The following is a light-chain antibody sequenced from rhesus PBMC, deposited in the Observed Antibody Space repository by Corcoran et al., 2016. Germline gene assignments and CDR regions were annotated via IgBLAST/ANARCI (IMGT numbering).Light chain of an antibody. V-gene: IGKV1-16*01. CDR1: QSISSW. Sequence: DIQMTQSPSSLSASAGDKVTITCQASQSISSWLAWYQQKPGNAPKPLIYQASGLETGAPSRFSGSGSGTDFTLTISSLQPEDFAVYYCLQHNSSPYSFGQGTKVEIK. CDR2: QAS. J-gene: IGKJ2*01. CDR3: LQHNSSPYS.